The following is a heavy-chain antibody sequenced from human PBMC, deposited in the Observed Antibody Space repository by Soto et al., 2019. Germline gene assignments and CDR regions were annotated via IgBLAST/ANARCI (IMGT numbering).Heavy chain of an antibody. V-gene: IGHV4-59*01. CDR2: IYYSGSK. D-gene: IGHD6-6*01. CDR1: GGSISSYY. J-gene: IGHJ6*03. CDR3: ARGRWTARPDYYYSYYMDV. Sequence: QVQLQESGPGLVKPSETLSLTCTVSGGSISSYYWSWIRQPPGKGQEWFGYIYYSGSKNYNPSLKSRVTRSVTPSKNQDSLKLSSVTAADTAVYYCARGRWTARPDYYYSYYMDVWGKGTTVTVSS.